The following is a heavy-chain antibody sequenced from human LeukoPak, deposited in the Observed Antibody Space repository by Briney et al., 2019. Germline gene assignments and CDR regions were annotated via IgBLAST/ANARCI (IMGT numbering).Heavy chain of an antibody. J-gene: IGHJ3*02. Sequence: GESLKISCTGSGFSFTIYWITWVRQMPGKGLEWMGRIDPSDSYTNYSPSFQGHVTISADKSISTAYLQWSSLKASDTAMYYCARRNLVAGRNAFDIWGEGTMVTVSS. CDR3: ARRNLVAGRNAFDI. D-gene: IGHD6-19*01. CDR2: IDPSDSYT. V-gene: IGHV5-10-1*01. CDR1: GFSFTIYW.